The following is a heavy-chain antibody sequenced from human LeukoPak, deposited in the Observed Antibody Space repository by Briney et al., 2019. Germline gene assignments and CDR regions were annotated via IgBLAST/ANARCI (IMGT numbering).Heavy chain of an antibody. Sequence: PGGSLRLSCAASGFTFSSYAMHRVRQAPGKGLEWVAVISYDGSNKYYADSVKGRFTISRDNSKNTLYLQMNSLRAEDTAVYYCARDQRMYYDFWSGYYIYYYYGMDVWGQGTTVTVSS. J-gene: IGHJ6*02. CDR2: ISYDGSNK. CDR3: ARDQRMYYDFWSGYYIYYYYGMDV. CDR1: GFTFSSYA. V-gene: IGHV3-30*04. D-gene: IGHD3-3*01.